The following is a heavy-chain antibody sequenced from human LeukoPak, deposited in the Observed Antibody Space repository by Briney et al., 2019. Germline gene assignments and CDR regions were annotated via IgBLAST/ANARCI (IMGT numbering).Heavy chain of an antibody. CDR1: GFTFSSYW. CDR3: ARDGQLPDY. Sequence: GGSLRLSCAASGFTFSSYWMHWVRQAPGEGLVWVSRITSDGSNINYADSVKGRFTISRDNAKITLFLQMNSLRAEDTAVYYCARDGQLPDYWGQGTLVTVSS. D-gene: IGHD2-2*01. V-gene: IGHV3-74*01. CDR2: ITSDGSNI. J-gene: IGHJ4*02.